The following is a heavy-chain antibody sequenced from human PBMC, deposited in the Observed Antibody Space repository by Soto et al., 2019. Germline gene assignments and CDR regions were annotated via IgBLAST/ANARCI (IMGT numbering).Heavy chain of an antibody. D-gene: IGHD3-3*01. V-gene: IGHV3-23*01. J-gene: IGHJ5*02. CDR2: ISGSGGST. CDR3: AKSVRNYAFWSGLANT. CDR1: GFTFSSYA. Sequence: PGGSLRLSCAASGFTFSSYAMSWVRQAPGKGLEWVSAISGSGGSTYYADSVKGRFTISRDNSKNTLYLQMNSLRAEDTAVYYFAKSVRNYAFWSGLANTWGQGTLVTVSS.